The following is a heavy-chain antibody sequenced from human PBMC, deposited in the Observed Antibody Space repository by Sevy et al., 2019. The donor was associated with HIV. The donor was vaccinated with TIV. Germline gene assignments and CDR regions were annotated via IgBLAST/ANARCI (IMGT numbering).Heavy chain of an antibody. Sequence: GGSLRLSCAASGFTFSSYAMSWVRQAPGKGLEWVSAISGSGGSTYYADSVKGRFTISRDNSKNTLYLQMNSLRAEDTAVYYCASSPRYYYDSSGYYFQQAFDIWGQGTMVTVSS. D-gene: IGHD3-22*01. CDR1: GFTFSSYA. CDR2: ISGSGGST. J-gene: IGHJ3*02. V-gene: IGHV3-23*01. CDR3: ASSPRYYYDSSGYYFQQAFDI.